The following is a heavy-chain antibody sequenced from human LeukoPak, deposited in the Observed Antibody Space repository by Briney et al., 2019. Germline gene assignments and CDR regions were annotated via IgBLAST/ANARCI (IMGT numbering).Heavy chain of an antibody. J-gene: IGHJ4*02. D-gene: IGHD3-22*01. CDR2: ISGSGGAT. Sequence: GGSLRLSCAASRFTFSTYAMHWVRQPPGKGLEWVSAISGSGGATYHADADSVKGRFIISRDNSKNTLYLQINSLRVEDTAVYYCAKDGYDYDSSGHFDYWGQGTLVTVSS. CDR3: AKDGYDYDSSGHFDY. V-gene: IGHV3-23*01. CDR1: RFTFSTYA.